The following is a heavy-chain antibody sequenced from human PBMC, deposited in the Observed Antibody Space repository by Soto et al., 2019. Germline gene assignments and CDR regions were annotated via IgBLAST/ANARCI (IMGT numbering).Heavy chain of an antibody. J-gene: IGHJ4*02. V-gene: IGHV4-59*02. CDR1: GGADLGYC. CDR2: IHYSGST. CDR3: ARVTWDEEQQLPSGGYYFDY. Sequence: PSGSDPMTGVVGGGADLGYCWSCKRQSPGKGLEWIGYIHYSGSTNYNPSLKSRVTISVDTSKNQFSLNLRSVTAADTAVYYCARVTWDEEQQLPSGGYYFDYWGQGTLVTV. D-gene: IGHD6-13*01.